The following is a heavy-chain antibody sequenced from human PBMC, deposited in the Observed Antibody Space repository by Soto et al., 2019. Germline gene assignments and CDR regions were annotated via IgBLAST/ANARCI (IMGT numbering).Heavy chain of an antibody. D-gene: IGHD3-10*01. V-gene: IGHV4-61*01. Sequence: SETLSLTCSVSGGSVRSGNHFWNWIRQPPGRGLEWLGYMYYTGVTNYNPSLKSRVSMSVDTSKNQFSLKLTSLTTADTAVYYCARGGEPLGYYGLDVWGQGTTVTVSS. CDR2: MYYTGVT. CDR3: ARGGEPLGYYGLDV. CDR1: GGSVRSGNHF. J-gene: IGHJ6*02.